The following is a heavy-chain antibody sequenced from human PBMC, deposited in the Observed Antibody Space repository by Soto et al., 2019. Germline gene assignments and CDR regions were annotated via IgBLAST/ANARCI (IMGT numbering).Heavy chain of an antibody. Sequence: SETLSLTCAVYGGSFSGYYWSWIRQPPGKGLEWIGEINHSGSTNYNPSLKSRVTISVDTSKNQFSLKLSSVTAADTAVYYCARGRPRIQLEGRGYYYYYGMDVWGQGTTVTVS. CDR2: INHSGST. D-gene: IGHD1-1*01. CDR1: GGSFSGYY. CDR3: ARGRPRIQLEGRGYYYYYGMDV. V-gene: IGHV4-34*01. J-gene: IGHJ6*02.